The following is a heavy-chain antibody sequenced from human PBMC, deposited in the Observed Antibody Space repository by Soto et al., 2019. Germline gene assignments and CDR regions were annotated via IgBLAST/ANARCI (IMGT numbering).Heavy chain of an antibody. Sequence: SATRSLTCSVSDGSISGYYWSWIRQSPGKGLEWLGYVYYTGSTNYSPSLRSRVSISVDTSKNEFSLRLSSVTAADTAVYFCARSVAVPGAHIDYWGQGTQVTVSS. CDR2: VYYTGST. D-gene: IGHD6-19*01. CDR1: DGSISGYY. J-gene: IGHJ4*02. V-gene: IGHV4-59*01. CDR3: ARSVAVPGAHIDY.